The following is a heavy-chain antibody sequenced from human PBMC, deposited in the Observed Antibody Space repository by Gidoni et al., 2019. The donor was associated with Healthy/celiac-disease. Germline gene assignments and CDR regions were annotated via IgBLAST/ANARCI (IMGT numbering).Heavy chain of an antibody. CDR2: IWYDGSNK. V-gene: IGHV3-33*07. CDR3: ARDVSGRDWFDP. Sequence: YGVRQAPGKGLEWVAVIWYDGSNKYYADSVKGRFTISRDNSKNTLYLQMNSLRAEDTAVYYCARDVSGRDWFDPWGQGTLVTVSS. J-gene: IGHJ5*02. D-gene: IGHD3-10*01.